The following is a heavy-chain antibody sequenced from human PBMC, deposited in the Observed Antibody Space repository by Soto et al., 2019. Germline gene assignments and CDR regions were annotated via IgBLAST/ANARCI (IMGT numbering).Heavy chain of an antibody. V-gene: IGHV1-18*01. Sequence: QVQLVQSGAEVKKPGASVKVSCKASGYTFTSYGISWVRQAPGQGLEWMGRISANNGNTKYAQNLQGRVTMTTDTSTSKAYMELRSLRSDDTAVYYCAIDCSPNSCYWGYWGQGTLVTVSS. CDR3: AIDCSPNSCYWGY. J-gene: IGHJ4*02. CDR2: ISANNGNT. D-gene: IGHD2-2*01. CDR1: GYTFTSYG.